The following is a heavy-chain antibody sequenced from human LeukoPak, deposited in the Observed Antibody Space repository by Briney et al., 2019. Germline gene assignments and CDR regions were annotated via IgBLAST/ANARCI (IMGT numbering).Heavy chain of an antibody. CDR2: MNPNSGNT. V-gene: IGHV1-8*03. J-gene: IGHJ5*02. Sequence: GASVKVSCKASGYTFTSYDINWVRQATGQGLEWMGWMNPNSGNTGYAQKFQGRVTITRNTSISTAYMELSSLRSEDTAVYYCAREAPVGGYSYGVTSNWFDPWGQGTLVTVSS. D-gene: IGHD5-18*01. CDR1: GYTFTSYD. CDR3: AREAPVGGYSYGVTSNWFDP.